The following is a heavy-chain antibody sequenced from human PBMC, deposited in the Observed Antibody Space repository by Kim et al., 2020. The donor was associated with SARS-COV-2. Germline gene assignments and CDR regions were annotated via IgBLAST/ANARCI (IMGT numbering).Heavy chain of an antibody. Sequence: YYTDAGKGRFTISRDNSKNTLNLKRNSLRDEDTAVYYCATLEAARQVDYWGQGTLVTVSS. D-gene: IGHD6-13*01. V-gene: IGHV3-23*01. J-gene: IGHJ4*02. CDR3: ATLEAARQVDY.